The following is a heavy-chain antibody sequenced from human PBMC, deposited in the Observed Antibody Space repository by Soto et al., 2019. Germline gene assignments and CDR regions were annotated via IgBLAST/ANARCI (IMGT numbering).Heavy chain of an antibody. V-gene: IGHV3-13*01. CDR1: GFTFSDYD. CDR2: IGRTGDT. Sequence: EVQLVESGGGLVQPGGSLRLSCAASGFTFSDYDMHWVRQVTGKGLEWVSGIGRTGDTYYTGSVRGRFTNSRENAKNSLYLQMNSLRAEDTAVYYSARDLGYSYGRPLDSWGQGTLVTVSS. D-gene: IGHD5-18*01. J-gene: IGHJ4*02. CDR3: ARDLGYSYGRPLDS.